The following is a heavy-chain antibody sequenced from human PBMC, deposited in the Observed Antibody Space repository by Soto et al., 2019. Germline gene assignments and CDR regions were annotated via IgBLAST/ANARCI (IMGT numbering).Heavy chain of an antibody. D-gene: IGHD2-2*01. V-gene: IGHV4-34*01. CDR3: ARGECSSNYCFTRWALDI. Sequence: SVTLSLTCAVYGGSFGDYYWSLLRQPPGKGLEWIGEINHSGSTNYNPSLKSRVSISADTSKKQFSLNLTSVTAADTAVYYCARGECSSNYCFTRWALDIWGQGTVVTVSS. CDR1: GGSFGDYY. CDR2: INHSGST. J-gene: IGHJ3*02.